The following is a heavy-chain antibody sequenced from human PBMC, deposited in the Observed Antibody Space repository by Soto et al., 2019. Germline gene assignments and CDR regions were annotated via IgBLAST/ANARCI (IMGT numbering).Heavy chain of an antibody. CDR2: ISVSGGNT. J-gene: IGHJ2*01. Sequence: GGSLRLSCAASGFTFSSYAMSWVRQAPAKGLEWVSGISVSGGNTYYADSVKGRFTISRDNSKNTLYLEMNSLRADDTAVYYCAKDATALVIRGTDWYFDLGGRGTLVT. CDR3: AKDATALVIRGTDWYFDL. CDR1: GFTFSSYA. V-gene: IGHV3-23*01. D-gene: IGHD5-18*01.